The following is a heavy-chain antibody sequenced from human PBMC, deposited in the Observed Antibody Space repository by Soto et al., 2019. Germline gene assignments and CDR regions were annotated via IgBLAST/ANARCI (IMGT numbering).Heavy chain of an antibody. Sequence: GPTLVNPTQTLTLTCTFSGFSLSTSGVGVGWIRQPPGKALEWLALIYWNDDKRYSPSLKSRLTITKDTSKNQVVLTMTNMDPVDTATYYCAHSGYDFWSGYYPYYFDYWGQGTLVTVSS. V-gene: IGHV2-5*01. J-gene: IGHJ4*02. D-gene: IGHD3-3*01. CDR1: GFSLSTSGVG. CDR3: AHSGYDFWSGYYPYYFDY. CDR2: IYWNDDK.